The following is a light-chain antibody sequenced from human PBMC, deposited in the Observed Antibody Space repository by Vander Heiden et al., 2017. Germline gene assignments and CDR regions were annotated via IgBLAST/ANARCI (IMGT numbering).Light chain of an antibody. CDR1: QTISDY. CDR2: GAY. CDR3: QQSYSTLLT. J-gene: IGKJ4*01. Sequence: DMQMTQSPSSLSASVGDRVIITCRASQTISDYLNWNQQKPGKAPRLLIYGAYSLQSGVPSRFSGSGSGTHFTLTINSLQAEDSATYYCQQSYSTLLTFGGGTKVEIK. V-gene: IGKV1-39*01.